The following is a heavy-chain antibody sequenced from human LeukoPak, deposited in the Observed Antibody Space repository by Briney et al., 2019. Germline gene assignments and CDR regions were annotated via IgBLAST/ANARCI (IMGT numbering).Heavy chain of an antibody. D-gene: IGHD1-26*01. CDR3: ARRGALGDDSGSYFGY. Sequence: GASVKVSCKASGYTFTSYDINWVRQATGQGLEWMGWVNPKSGNSGYAQKFQGRVTMTRDTSISTAYMELSSLRSEDTAVYYCARRGALGDDSGSYFGYWGQGSLVTVSS. V-gene: IGHV1-8*01. J-gene: IGHJ4*02. CDR2: VNPKSGNS. CDR1: GYTFTSYD.